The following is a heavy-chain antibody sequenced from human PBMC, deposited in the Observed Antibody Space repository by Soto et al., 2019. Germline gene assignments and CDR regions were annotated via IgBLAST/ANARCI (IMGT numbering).Heavy chain of an antibody. CDR2: IYYSGST. CDR3: ARGPFCSGGSCYFGNNWFDP. D-gene: IGHD2-15*01. CDR1: GGSVSSGSYY. V-gene: IGHV4-61*01. J-gene: IGHJ5*02. Sequence: PSETLSLTCTVSGGSVSSGSYYWSWIRQPPGKGLEWIGYIYYSGSTNYNPSLKSRVTISVDTSKNQLSLKLSSVTAADTAVYYCARGPFCSGGSCYFGNNWFDPWGQGTLVTVSS.